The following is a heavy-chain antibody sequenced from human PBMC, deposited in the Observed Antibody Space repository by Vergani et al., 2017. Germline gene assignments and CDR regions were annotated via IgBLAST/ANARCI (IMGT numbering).Heavy chain of an antibody. CDR3: AREFGIVVVPALAFDI. CDR1: GFTFSSYS. V-gene: IGHV3-21*01. Sequence: EVQLVESGGGLVKPGGSLRLSCAASGFTFSSYSMNWVRQAPGKGLEWVSSISSSSSYIYYADSVKGRFTISRDNAKNSLYLQMNSLRAEDTAVYYCAREFGIVVVPALAFDIWGQGTMVTVSS. D-gene: IGHD2-2*01. J-gene: IGHJ3*02. CDR2: ISSSSSYI.